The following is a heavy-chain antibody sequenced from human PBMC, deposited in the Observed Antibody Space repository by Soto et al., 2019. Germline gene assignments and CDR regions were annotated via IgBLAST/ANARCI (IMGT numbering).Heavy chain of an antibody. CDR1: GFTFSSYA. CDR2: ISGSGGST. J-gene: IGHJ4*02. D-gene: IGHD5-18*01. CDR3: AKMGYSYGPETSGY. V-gene: IGHV3-23*01. Sequence: LRLSCAASGFTFSSYAMSWVRQAPGKGLEWVSAISGSGGSTYYADSVKGRFTISRDNSKNTLYLQMNSLRAEDTAVYYCAKMGYSYGPETSGYWGQGTRVTVSS.